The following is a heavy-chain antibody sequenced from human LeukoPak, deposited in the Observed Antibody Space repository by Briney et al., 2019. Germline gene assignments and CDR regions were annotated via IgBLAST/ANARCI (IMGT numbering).Heavy chain of an antibody. CDR2: IYYTGST. V-gene: IGHV4-59*11. D-gene: IGHD3-10*01. Sequence: SETLSLTCTVSGGSISTHFWSWIRQPPGKGLEWIGYIYYTGSTNYNPSLKSRVTMAIDTSKNQFSLELTFVSAADTAVYYCARAQYASGSFFDYWGQGTLATVSS. CDR3: ARAQYASGSFFDY. J-gene: IGHJ4*02. CDR1: GGSISTHF.